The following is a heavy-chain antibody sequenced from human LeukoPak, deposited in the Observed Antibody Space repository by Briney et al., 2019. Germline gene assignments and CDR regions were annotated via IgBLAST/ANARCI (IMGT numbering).Heavy chain of an antibody. J-gene: IGHJ4*02. D-gene: IGHD3-3*01. Sequence: SETLSLTCTASGGSISIYYWNWIRQPAGKGLEWIGRIFTSGITNYDPSLKSRVTMSVDTSKNQFSLKLSSVTAADTAVYYCARDKTFEVVNFFDYWGQGTLVTVSS. CDR1: GGSISIYY. CDR3: ARDKTFEVVNFFDY. V-gene: IGHV4-4*07. CDR2: IFTSGIT.